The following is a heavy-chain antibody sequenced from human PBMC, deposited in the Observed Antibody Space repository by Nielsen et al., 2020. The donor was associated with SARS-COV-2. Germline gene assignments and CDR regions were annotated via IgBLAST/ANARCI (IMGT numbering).Heavy chain of an antibody. J-gene: IGHJ4*02. CDR2: ICYSGST. CDR3: ARAEGSGWQYYFDY. CDR1: GGSISSYY. Sequence: SETLSLTCTVSGGSISSYYWSWIRQPPGKGLEWIGYICYSGSTNYNPSLKSRVTISVDTSKNQFSLKLSSVTAADTAVYYCARAEGSGWQYYFDYWGQGTLVTVSS. V-gene: IGHV4-59*01. D-gene: IGHD6-19*01.